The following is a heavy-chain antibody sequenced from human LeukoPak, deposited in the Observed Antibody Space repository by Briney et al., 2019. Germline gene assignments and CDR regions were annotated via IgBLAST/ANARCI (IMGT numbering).Heavy chain of an antibody. Sequence: SETLSLTCTVSGGSISSRSYYWGWIRQPPGKGLEWIGSIYYSGSTYYNPSLKSRVTISVDTSKNQFSLKLSSVTAADTAVYYCARSLIAGTFRDYWGQGTLVTVSS. CDR2: IYYSGST. V-gene: IGHV4-39*01. CDR3: ARSLIAGTFRDY. D-gene: IGHD6-13*01. CDR1: GGSISSRSYY. J-gene: IGHJ4*02.